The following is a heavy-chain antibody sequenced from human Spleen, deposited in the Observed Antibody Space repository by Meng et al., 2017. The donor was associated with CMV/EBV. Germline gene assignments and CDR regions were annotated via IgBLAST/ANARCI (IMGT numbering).Heavy chain of an antibody. V-gene: IGHV4-61*08. CDR1: GDSISSGGYF. CDR3: ARTRHYYED. J-gene: IGHJ4*02. Sequence: SETLSLTCTVSGDSISSGGYFWSWIRQHPGKGLEWIGYIYYSGSAYYNPSLKSRVTMSLDTSKNQLSLKLTSVTAADTAVYYCARTRHYYEDWGPGTLVTVSS. CDR2: IYYSGSA. D-gene: IGHD3-3*01.